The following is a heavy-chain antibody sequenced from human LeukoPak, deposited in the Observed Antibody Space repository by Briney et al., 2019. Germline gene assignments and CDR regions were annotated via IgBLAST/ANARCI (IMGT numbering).Heavy chain of an antibody. CDR3: ARLDGAYCGGDCPFDY. Sequence: GESLKIYCKGSGYSYTSYWIGWVRQMPGKGLEWMGIIYPGDSDTRYSPSFQGQVTISADKSISTAYLQWSSLKASDTAMYYCARLDGAYCGGDCPFDYWGQGTLVTVSS. D-gene: IGHD2-21*02. J-gene: IGHJ4*02. CDR1: GYSYTSYW. V-gene: IGHV5-51*01. CDR2: IYPGDSDT.